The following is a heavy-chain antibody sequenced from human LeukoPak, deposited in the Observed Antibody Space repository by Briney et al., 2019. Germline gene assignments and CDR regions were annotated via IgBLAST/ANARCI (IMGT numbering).Heavy chain of an antibody. J-gene: IGHJ4*02. Sequence: GGSLRLSCAASGFTFSSYSMNWVRQAPGKGLEWVSYISSSSSTIYYADSVKGRFTISRDNAKNSLYLQMNSLRAEDTAVYYCASEWPKSYCRGGSCYSVDSWGQGTLVTVS. V-gene: IGHV3-48*04. CDR2: ISSSSSTI. CDR3: ASEWPKSYCRGGSCYSVDS. D-gene: IGHD2-15*01. CDR1: GFTFSSYS.